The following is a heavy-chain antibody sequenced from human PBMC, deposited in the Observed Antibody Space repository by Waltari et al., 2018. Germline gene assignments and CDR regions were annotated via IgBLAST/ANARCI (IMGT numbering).Heavy chain of an antibody. D-gene: IGHD3-10*01. Sequence: QLQLQESGPGLVKPSETLSLTCTVSGGSISSSSYYWGWISQPPGKGLEWIGSIYYSGITAYNPSLKGRVTISVDTSQNQFSLKLSSVTCADTAVYYCARRIITMEGRDAFDIWGQGTMVTVSS. V-gene: IGHV4-39*07. CDR1: GGSISSSSYY. J-gene: IGHJ3*02. CDR3: ARRIITMEGRDAFDI. CDR2: IYYSGIT.